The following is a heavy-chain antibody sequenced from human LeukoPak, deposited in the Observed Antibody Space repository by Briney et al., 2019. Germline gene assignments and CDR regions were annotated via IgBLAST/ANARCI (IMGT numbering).Heavy chain of an antibody. CDR3: ARAGNGRNWFDP. D-gene: IGHD1-14*01. Sequence: PSETLSLTCAVYGGSFSGYYWSWIRQPPGKGLEWTGEINHSGSTNYNPSLKSRVTISVDTSKNQFSLKLSSVTAADTAVYYCARAGNGRNWFDPWGQGTLVTVSS. CDR2: INHSGST. V-gene: IGHV4-34*01. CDR1: GGSFSGYY. J-gene: IGHJ5*02.